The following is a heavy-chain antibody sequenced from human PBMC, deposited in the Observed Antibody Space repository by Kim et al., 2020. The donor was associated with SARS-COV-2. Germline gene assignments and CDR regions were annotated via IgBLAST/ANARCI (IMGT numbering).Heavy chain of an antibody. J-gene: IGHJ4*02. D-gene: IGHD3-3*01. Sequence: SETLSLTCLVSGDSISSTRYYWGWTRQPPGKGLEWIGTIYYTGTTYYNPSLRSRVTISVDPSKNQFSLSLTSVVASDTSVYFCARHVRPDFWSGYPDKWGQGTLVSVSS. CDR3: ARHVRPDFWSGYPDK. CDR2: IYYTGTT. CDR1: GDSISSTRYY. V-gene: IGHV4-39*01.